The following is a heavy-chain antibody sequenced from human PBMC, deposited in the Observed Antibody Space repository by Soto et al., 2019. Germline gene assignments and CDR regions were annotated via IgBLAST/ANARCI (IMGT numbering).Heavy chain of an antibody. Sequence: EVQVVETGGGLIQPGGSLRLSCAASGFTVSNSYMSCVRQAPGKGLEWVSTIYTPGSTYYADSVKGRFTISRDNSKNTLYLQMNSLRAEDTAVYYCARGLVGSTTAFDFWGQGTLVTVSS. CDR1: GFTVSNSY. CDR3: ARGLVGSTTAFDF. J-gene: IGHJ4*02. D-gene: IGHD1-26*01. V-gene: IGHV3-53*02. CDR2: IYTPGST.